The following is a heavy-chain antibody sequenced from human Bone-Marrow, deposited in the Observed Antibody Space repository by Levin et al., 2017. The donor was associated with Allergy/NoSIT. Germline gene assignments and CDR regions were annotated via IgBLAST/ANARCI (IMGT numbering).Heavy chain of an antibody. CDR2: ISIYSGDT. CDR3: AREAKPDCTSSSCYRSTWFDP. J-gene: IGHJ5*02. Sequence: ASVKVSCKASGYTFTTYGINWVRQAPGQGPEWMGWISIYSGDTKYAQNLQGRLTMTTDTSTGTAYMELRGMRSDDTAVYYCAREAKPDCTSSSCYRSTWFDPWGQGTLVTVSS. D-gene: IGHD2-2*02. CDR1: GYTFTTYG. V-gene: IGHV1-18*01.